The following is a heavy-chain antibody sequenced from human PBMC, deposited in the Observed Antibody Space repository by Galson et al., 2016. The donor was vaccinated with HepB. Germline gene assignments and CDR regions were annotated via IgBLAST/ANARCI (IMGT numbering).Heavy chain of an antibody. CDR3: ARMEDGYDNRYAFDI. J-gene: IGHJ3*02. Sequence: ETLSLTCTVSPGSISTFYWSWIRQPPGKGLEWIGNVHHTGSTKYSPSLKSRVTISVDTSKNQFSLKLRSVTTADTAVYYCARMEDGYDNRYAFDIWGLGTMVTVSS. V-gene: IGHV4-59*01. CDR1: PGSISTFY. D-gene: IGHD5-12*01. CDR2: VHHTGST.